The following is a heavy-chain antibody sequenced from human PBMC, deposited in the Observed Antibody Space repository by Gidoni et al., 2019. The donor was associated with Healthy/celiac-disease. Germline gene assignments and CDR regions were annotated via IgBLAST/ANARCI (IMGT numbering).Heavy chain of an antibody. D-gene: IGHD2-2*01. Sequence: QVQLVQSGAEVKKPGSSVKVPCKASGGTFRSYAISWVRQAPGQGLEWMGGIIPIFGTANCAQKFQGRVTITADKSTSTAYMELSSLRSEDTAVYYCASHEDIVVVPAARSMVYGMDVWGQGTTVTVSS. CDR3: ASHEDIVVVPAARSMVYGMDV. CDR2: IIPIFGTA. CDR1: GGTFRSYA. V-gene: IGHV1-69*06. J-gene: IGHJ6*02.